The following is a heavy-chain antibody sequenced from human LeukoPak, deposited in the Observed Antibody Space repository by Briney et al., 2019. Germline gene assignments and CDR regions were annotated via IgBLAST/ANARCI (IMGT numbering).Heavy chain of an antibody. CDR2: ISVGGADT. CDR3: ATNTVEGVEVTRATGDY. J-gene: IGHJ4*02. V-gene: IGHV3-23*01. D-gene: IGHD2-2*02. Sequence: GGSLRLSCAASGFTFRAYAMSWVRQAPGKGLEWVSGISVGGADTYYGDSVKGRFTISRDNSRNTLYLQMISLTAVDTAVYYCATNTVEGVEVTRATGDYWGQGILVTVSS. CDR1: GFTFRAYA.